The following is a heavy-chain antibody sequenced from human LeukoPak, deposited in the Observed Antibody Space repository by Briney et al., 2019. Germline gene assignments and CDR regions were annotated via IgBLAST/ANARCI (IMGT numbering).Heavy chain of an antibody. D-gene: IGHD6-19*01. CDR2: ISAYNGNT. CDR3: ASAPVVPISSGWYVPDY. V-gene: IGHV1-18*01. J-gene: IGHJ4*02. Sequence: ASVKVSCKASGYTFTSYGISWVRQAPGQGLEWMGWISAYNGNTNYAQKLQGRVTMTTDTSTSTAYMELRSLRSDDTAVYYCASAPVVPISSGWYVPDYWAQGTLVTVSS. CDR1: GYTFTSYG.